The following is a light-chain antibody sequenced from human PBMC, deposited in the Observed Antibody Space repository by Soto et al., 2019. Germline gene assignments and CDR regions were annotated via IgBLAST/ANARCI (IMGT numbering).Light chain of an antibody. V-gene: IGKV3-20*01. CDR3: QQYGSSPTWT. CDR1: QSVSSSY. CDR2: GAS. J-gene: IGKJ1*01. Sequence: ELVLTQSPGTLSLSPGARVTLSCRARQSVSSSYLAWYQQKPGQAPRLLFYGASSRATGIPDRFSGSGSGTDYTPTISRLDAEDSAVYYGQQYGSSPTWTFGQGTKVDIK.